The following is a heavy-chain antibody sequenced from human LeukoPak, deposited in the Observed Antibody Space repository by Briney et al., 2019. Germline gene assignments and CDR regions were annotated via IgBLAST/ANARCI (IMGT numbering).Heavy chain of an antibody. CDR2: ISSSGSTI. J-gene: IGHJ6*04. CDR3: ARDDYVWGSYYGMDV. Sequence: GRSLRLSCAASGFTFSSYEMNWVRQAPGKGLEWVSYISSSGSTIYYADSVKGRFTISRDNAKNSLYLQMNSLRAEDTAVYYCARDDYVWGSYYGMDVWGKGTTVTVSS. V-gene: IGHV3-48*03. CDR1: GFTFSSYE. D-gene: IGHD3-16*01.